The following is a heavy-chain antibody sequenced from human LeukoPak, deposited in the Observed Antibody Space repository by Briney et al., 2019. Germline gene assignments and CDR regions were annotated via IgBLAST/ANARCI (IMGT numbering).Heavy chain of an antibody. J-gene: IGHJ3*02. V-gene: IGHV4-39*07. CDR1: GGSFSGSYY. CDR2: IYSGGRI. CDR3: ARAPWAYGNYVHAFDI. Sequence: NSSETLSLTCTVSGGSFSGSYYWGWIRQPPGKGLEWIGSIYSGGRIYYNPSLKSRVTISVDTSKNHFSLKLTSVTAADTAVYYCARAPWAYGNYVHAFDIWGQGTMVTVSS. D-gene: IGHD4-11*01.